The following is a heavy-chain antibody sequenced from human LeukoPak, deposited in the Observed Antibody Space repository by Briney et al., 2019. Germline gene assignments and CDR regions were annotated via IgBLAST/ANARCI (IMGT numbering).Heavy chain of an antibody. J-gene: IGHJ4*02. CDR2: IYSGGST. CDR3: ARVSHYYDSSGYYFDY. Sequence: PGGSLRLSCAASGFTVSTNYMSWVRQAPGKGLEWVSVIYSGGSTYYADSVKDRFTISRDNSKNTLYLQMNSLRAEDTAVYYCARVSHYYDSSGYYFDYWGQGTLVTVSS. V-gene: IGHV3-53*01. CDR1: GFTVSTNY. D-gene: IGHD3-22*01.